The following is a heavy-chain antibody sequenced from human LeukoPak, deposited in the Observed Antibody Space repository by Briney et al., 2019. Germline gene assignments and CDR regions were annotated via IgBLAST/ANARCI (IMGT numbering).Heavy chain of an antibody. CDR2: ISWNSGSI. J-gene: IGHJ3*02. CDR3: AKGRSGSWYAAFDI. CDR1: GFTFDDYA. V-gene: IGHV3-9*01. Sequence: GGSLRLSCAASGFTFDDYAMHWVRQAPGKGLEWVSGISWNSGSIGYADSVKGRFTISRDNAKNSLYLQMNSLRAEDTALYYCAKGRSGSWYAAFDIWGQGTMVTVSS. D-gene: IGHD6-13*01.